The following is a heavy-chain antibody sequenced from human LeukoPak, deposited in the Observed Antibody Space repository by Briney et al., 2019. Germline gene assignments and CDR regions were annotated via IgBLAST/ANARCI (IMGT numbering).Heavy chain of an antibody. D-gene: IGHD4-17*01. Sequence: GGSLRLSCAASGFTFSTYSMNWVRQAPGKGLEWVSSISRNSGYIYYTDSVKGRFTISRDNAKNSLYLQMNSLRVEDTAVYYCARGGSGDYWGIDYWGQGTLVTVSS. J-gene: IGHJ4*02. CDR3: ARGGSGDYWGIDY. CDR2: ISRNSGYI. CDR1: GFTFSTYS. V-gene: IGHV3-21*01.